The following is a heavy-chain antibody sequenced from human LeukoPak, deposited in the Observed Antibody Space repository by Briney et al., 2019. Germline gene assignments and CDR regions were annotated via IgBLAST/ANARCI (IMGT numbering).Heavy chain of an antibody. Sequence: SETLSLTCTVSGGSISSSSYYWGWIRQPPGKGLEWIGSIYYSGSTYYNPSLKSRVTISVDTSKNQFSLKLSSVTAADTAVYYCASDPVTYYDFWSGYPRPEYYYYYYMDVWGKGTTVTVSS. CDR2: IYYSGST. J-gene: IGHJ6*03. D-gene: IGHD3-3*01. V-gene: IGHV4-39*07. CDR3: ASDPVTYYDFWSGYPRPEYYYYYYMDV. CDR1: GGSISSSSYY.